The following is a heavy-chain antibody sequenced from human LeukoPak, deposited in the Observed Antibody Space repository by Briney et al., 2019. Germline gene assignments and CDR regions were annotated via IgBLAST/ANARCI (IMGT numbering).Heavy chain of an antibody. CDR2: IWYDGSNK. D-gene: IGHD5-24*01. J-gene: IGHJ4*02. Sequence: GGSLRLSCAASGFTFSSYGMHWVRQAPGKGLEWVAVIWYDGSNKYYADSVKGRFTISRDNSKNTLYLQMNSLRAEDTAVYYCARGDRYDEYYFDYWGQGTLVTVSS. V-gene: IGHV3-33*01. CDR3: ARGDRYDEYYFDY. CDR1: GFTFSSYG.